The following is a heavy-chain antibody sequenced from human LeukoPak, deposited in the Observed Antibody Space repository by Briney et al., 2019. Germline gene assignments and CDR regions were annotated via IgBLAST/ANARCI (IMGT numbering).Heavy chain of an antibody. J-gene: IGHJ4*02. V-gene: IGHV4-31*02. CDR3: ARAPRDTNSWYYFDY. D-gene: IGHD5-18*01. CDR1: GGSISSGDHY. Sequence: SETLSLTCTVPGGSISSGDHYWSWIRQHPGKGLEWIGYIYYSGDTYYNPSLKSRVTISVDTSKNQFSLKLSSVTAADTAVYYCARAPRDTNSWYYFDYWGQGTLVSVSS. CDR2: IYYSGDT.